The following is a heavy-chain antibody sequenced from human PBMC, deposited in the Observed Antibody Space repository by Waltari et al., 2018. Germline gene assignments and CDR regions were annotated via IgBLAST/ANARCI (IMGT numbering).Heavy chain of an antibody. CDR3: AHRLPSSIAVADYFDY. CDR1: GFSLSTSGVG. J-gene: IGHJ4*02. Sequence: QITLKESGPTLVKPTQTLTLTCTFSGFSLSTSGVGVGWLRQPPGKALEWLALIYWNDDKRYSPSLKSRLTITKDTSKNQVVLTMTNMDPVDTATYYCAHRLPSSIAVADYFDYWGQGTLVTVSS. V-gene: IGHV2-5*01. CDR2: IYWNDDK. D-gene: IGHD6-19*01.